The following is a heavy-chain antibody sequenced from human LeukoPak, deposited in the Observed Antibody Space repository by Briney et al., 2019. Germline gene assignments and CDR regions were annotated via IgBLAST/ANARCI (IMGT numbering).Heavy chain of an antibody. CDR1: GYTFTSYD. CDR3: ARGADSSGWPFPLF. V-gene: IGHV1-8*01. CDR2: MNPNSGNT. J-gene: IGHJ4*02. Sequence: ASVKVSCKASGYTFTSYDINWVRQATGQGLEWMGWMNPNSGNTGYAQKFQGGVTMTRNTSISTAYMELSSLRSEDTAVYYCARGADSSGWPFPLFWGQGTLVTVSS. D-gene: IGHD6-19*01.